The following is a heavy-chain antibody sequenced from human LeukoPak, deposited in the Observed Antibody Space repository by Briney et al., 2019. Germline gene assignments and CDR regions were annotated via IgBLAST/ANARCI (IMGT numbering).Heavy chain of an antibody. Sequence: PSETLSLTCTVSGGSISSSSYYWGWIRQPPGKGLEGIVSIYYSGSTYYNPSLKSRVTISVDTSKNQFSLKLSSVTAADTAVYYCARLRGSSINIWGQGTMVTVSS. D-gene: IGHD2-2*01. CDR3: ARLRGSSINI. CDR1: GGSISSSSYY. CDR2: IYYSGST. V-gene: IGHV4-39*01. J-gene: IGHJ3*02.